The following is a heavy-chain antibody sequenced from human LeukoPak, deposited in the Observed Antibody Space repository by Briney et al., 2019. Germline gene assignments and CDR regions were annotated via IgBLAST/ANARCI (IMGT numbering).Heavy chain of an antibody. CDR1: GDSISSSSYY. CDR2: IYYSGST. CDR3: ASGLIDSSGYYYPGGV. V-gene: IGHV4-39*01. D-gene: IGHD3-22*01. J-gene: IGHJ3*01. Sequence: SETLSLTCTVSGDSISSSSYYWGWIRQPPGTGLEWIGSIYYSGSTYYNPSLKSRVTISVDTSKNQFSLKLSSVTAADTAVYYCASGLIDSSGYYYPGGVWGQGTMVTVSS.